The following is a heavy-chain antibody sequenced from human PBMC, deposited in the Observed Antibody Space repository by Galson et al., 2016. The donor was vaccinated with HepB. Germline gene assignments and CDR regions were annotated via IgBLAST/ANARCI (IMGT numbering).Heavy chain of an antibody. J-gene: IGHJ4*02. CDR1: GFTFSKYA. D-gene: IGHD4-17*01. Sequence: SLRLSCAASGFTFSKYAMHWVRQPPGKGLEWVSLISYDGSNSFYADSVKGRFTISRDNAKNSLYLQMNSLRVDDTAVYYCAKHHGDQPGVDYWGQGTLVTVSS. CDR3: AKHHGDQPGVDY. V-gene: IGHV3-30-3*02. CDR2: ISYDGSNS.